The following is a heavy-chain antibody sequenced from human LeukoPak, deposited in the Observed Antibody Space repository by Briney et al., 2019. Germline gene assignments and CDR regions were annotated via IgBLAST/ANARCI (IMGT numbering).Heavy chain of an antibody. CDR3: ASGNNWNYRFNWFDP. V-gene: IGHV1-2*06. CDR2: INPNSGGT. CDR1: GYTFTGYY. D-gene: IGHD1-7*01. Sequence: GASVKVSCKASGYTFTGYYMHWVRQAPGQGLEWMGRINPNSGGTNYAQKFQGRVTMTRDTSISTAYMELSRLRSDDAAVYYCASGNNWNYRFNWFDPWGQGTLVTVSS. J-gene: IGHJ5*02.